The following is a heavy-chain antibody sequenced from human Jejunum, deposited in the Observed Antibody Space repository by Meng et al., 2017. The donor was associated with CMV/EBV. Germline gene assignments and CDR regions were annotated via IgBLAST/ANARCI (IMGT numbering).Heavy chain of an antibody. Sequence: LRLSCATSGFTFTRYFIHWVRQAPGKGLEWVSHIFTEDSSARYADSVRGRFTISRDNANNRVYLQMDGLRVEDTAVYYCLRDRSYWERGQGTLVTVSS. CDR2: IFTEDSSA. V-gene: IGHV3-74*01. CDR1: GFTFTRYF. CDR3: LRDRSYWE. J-gene: IGHJ4*02. D-gene: IGHD2-8*02.